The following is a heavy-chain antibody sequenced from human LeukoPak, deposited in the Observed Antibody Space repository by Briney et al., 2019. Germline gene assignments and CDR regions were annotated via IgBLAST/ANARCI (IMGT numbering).Heavy chain of an antibody. J-gene: IGHJ4*02. V-gene: IGHV4-39*01. CDR3: ARSLRTPPQTWGYSYGYYFDY. CDR1: GGSISSSSYY. Sequence: PSETLSLTCTVSGGSISSSSYYWGWIRQPPGKGLEWIGSIYYSGSTYYNPSLKSRVTISVDTSKNQFSLKLSSVTAADTAVYYCARSLRTPPQTWGYSYGYYFDYWGQGTLVTVSS. CDR2: IYYSGST. D-gene: IGHD5-18*01.